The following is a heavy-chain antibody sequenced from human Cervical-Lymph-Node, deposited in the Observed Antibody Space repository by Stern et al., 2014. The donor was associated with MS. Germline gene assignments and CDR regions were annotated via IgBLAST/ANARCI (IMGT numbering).Heavy chain of an antibody. J-gene: IGHJ6*02. V-gene: IGHV1-69*01. D-gene: IGHD2-2*01. CDR3: ARESVVVVPAAKAVYYYYGMDV. CDR2: IIPIFGTA. CDR1: GGTFSSYA. Sequence: VQLVQSGAEVKKPGSSVKVSCKASGGTFSSYAISWVRQAPGQGLEWMGGIIPIFGTANYAQKFQGRVTITADESTSTAYMELSSLRSEDTAVYYCARESVVVVPAAKAVYYYYGMDVWGQGTTVTVSS.